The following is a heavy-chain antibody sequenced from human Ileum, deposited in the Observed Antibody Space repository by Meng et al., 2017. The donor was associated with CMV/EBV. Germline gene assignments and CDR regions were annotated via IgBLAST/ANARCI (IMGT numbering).Heavy chain of an antibody. D-gene: IGHD2-21*01. CDR3: ARGKMIAGIDS. CDR1: EDSGSRLSAA. Sequence: SEDSGSRLSAAWNWVRQSPSGGLKWLGRKYYGSKWDNDYAASVKGRITVNPETSKNQFSLQLNSVTPEDTAVYYCARGKMIAGIDSWGQGILVTVSS. J-gene: IGHJ4*02. CDR2: KYYGSKWDN. V-gene: IGHV6-1*01.